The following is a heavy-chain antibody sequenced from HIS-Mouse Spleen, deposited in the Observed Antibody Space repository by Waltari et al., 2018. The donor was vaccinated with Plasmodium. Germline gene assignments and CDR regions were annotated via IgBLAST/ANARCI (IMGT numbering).Heavy chain of an antibody. V-gene: IGHV1-2*02. CDR3: ARVLGYKAAAGTFVEYFQH. Sequence: QVQLVQSGAEVKKPGASVKVSCKASGYTFTGYYMHWVRQAPGQGLEGMGGINPNSGGTNYAPKFQGRVTMTRDTSISTAYMELSRLRSDDTAVYYCARVLGYKAAAGTFVEYFQHWGQGTLVTVSS. J-gene: IGHJ1*01. D-gene: IGHD6-13*01. CDR1: GYTFTGYY. CDR2: INPNSGGT.